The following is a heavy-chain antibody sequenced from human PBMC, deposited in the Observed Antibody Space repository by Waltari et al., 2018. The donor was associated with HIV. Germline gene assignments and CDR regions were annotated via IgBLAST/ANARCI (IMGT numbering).Heavy chain of an antibody. J-gene: IGHJ6*02. D-gene: IGHD4-17*01. CDR1: GPSISLDSHY. Sequence: QVQLQESGPGLVKPSETLSLTCTVSGPSISLDSHYCSWVRQPPGKGLEWIGNIFHSGSPYYNPSLRSRVTISVDTSRKQFSLKLTSVTAADTAVYYCARRGGATVTSYYYYGLDLWGQGTTVTVSS. CDR2: IFHSGSP. V-gene: IGHV4-39*01. CDR3: ARRGGATVTSYYYYGLDL.